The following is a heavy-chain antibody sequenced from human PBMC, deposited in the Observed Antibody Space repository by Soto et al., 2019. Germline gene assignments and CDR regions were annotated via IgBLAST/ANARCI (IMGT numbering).Heavy chain of an antibody. D-gene: IGHD1-26*01. CDR2: ISYDGSNE. Sequence: QVQLVESGGGVVQPGKSLRLSCAASRFIFSSFGMHWVRQAPGKGLEWVAFISYDGSNEYYADSVKGRFTISRDNSKHTVYLQMSSLTTEDTAVYYCAKVRVGLSYYHYYAMDLWGQGTTVTVSS. V-gene: IGHV3-30*18. CDR3: AKVRVGLSYYHYYAMDL. CDR1: RFIFSSFG. J-gene: IGHJ6*02.